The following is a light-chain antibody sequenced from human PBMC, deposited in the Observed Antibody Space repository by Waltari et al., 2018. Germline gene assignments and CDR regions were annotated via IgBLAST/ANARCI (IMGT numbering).Light chain of an antibody. CDR3: QVWDSGSNHYV. V-gene: IGLV3-21*02. CDR2: DDG. Sequence: SYELTQPPSVSVAPGQTARLTCDGDKIASKNVHWYQHKPGQAPVLVVYDDGDRPSGIPERFSGSNSGNTAALTISRVDAGDEAEYYCQVWDSGSNHYVFGTVTKVTVL. J-gene: IGLJ1*01. CDR1: KIASKN.